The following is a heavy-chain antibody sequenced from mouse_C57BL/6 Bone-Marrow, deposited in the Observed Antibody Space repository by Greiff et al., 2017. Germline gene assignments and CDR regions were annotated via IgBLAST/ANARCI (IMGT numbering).Heavy chain of an antibody. CDR2: ISTLAYSI. V-gene: IGHV5-15*02. J-gene: IGHJ3*01. Sequence: EVKLMESGGGLVQPGGSRKLSCAASGFTFSDYGMAWVRPAPGKGPEWIAFISTLAYSIYSADTVPGRFTISRGNAKNTLYLEMSSLRSEDTAMYYCVRGFRNGFAYWGQGTLVTVSA. CDR1: GFTFSDYG. CDR3: VRGFRNGFAY. D-gene: IGHD3-2*02.